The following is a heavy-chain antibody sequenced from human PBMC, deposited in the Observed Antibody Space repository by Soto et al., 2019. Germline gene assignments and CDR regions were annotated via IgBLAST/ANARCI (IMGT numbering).Heavy chain of an antibody. J-gene: IGHJ3*02. CDR2: INPSGGST. Sequence: ASVKVSCKAPGYTFTSYYMHWVRQAPGQGLEWMGIINPSGGSTSYAQKFQGRVTMTRDTSTSTVYMELSSLRSEDTAVYYCARDHLPDTAAFDIWGQGTMVTVSS. D-gene: IGHD5-18*01. CDR1: GYTFTSYY. V-gene: IGHV1-46*01. CDR3: ARDHLPDTAAFDI.